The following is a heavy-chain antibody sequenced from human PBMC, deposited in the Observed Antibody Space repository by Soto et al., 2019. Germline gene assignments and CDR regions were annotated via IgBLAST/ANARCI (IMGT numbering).Heavy chain of an antibody. V-gene: IGHV1-69*01. CDR3: AREAARPRITTVRGPDAFDI. CDR1: GGTFSSYA. CDR2: IIPIFGTA. Sequence: QVQLVQSGAEVKKPGSSVKVSCKASGGTFSSYAISWVRQAPGQGLEWMGGIIPIFGTANYAQKFQGRVTITADESTSTAYLELSSLRSEDTAVYYCAREAARPRITTVRGPDAFDIWGQGTMVTVSS. J-gene: IGHJ3*02. D-gene: IGHD3-10*01.